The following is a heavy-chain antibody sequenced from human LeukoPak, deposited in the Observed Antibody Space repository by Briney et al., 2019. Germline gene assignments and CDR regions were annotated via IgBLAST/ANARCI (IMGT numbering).Heavy chain of an antibody. Sequence: PGGSLRLSCVASGFTFSSNWMHWVRQGPGKGLVWVSRINSDGSETRHADSVKGRFTISRDNAKNTLYLQMNTLSAEDTAVYYCASGEMATVLGYWGQGTLVTVSS. CDR3: ASGEMATVLGY. CDR2: INSDGSET. CDR1: GFTFSSNW. J-gene: IGHJ4*02. V-gene: IGHV3-74*01. D-gene: IGHD5-24*01.